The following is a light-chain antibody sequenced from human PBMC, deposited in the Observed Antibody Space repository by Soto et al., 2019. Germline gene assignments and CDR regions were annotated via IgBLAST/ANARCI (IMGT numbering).Light chain of an antibody. CDR3: QQYDNLPPWT. CDR2: GAS. CDR1: QSVSTY. Sequence: EIVMTQSPATLSVSPGERATLSCKASQSVSTYLAWYQQKPGQAPRLLIYGASTRAAGVPARFSGGGSGTEFTLTISSLQSEDFAIYHCQQYDNLPPWTFGQGTKVEIK. J-gene: IGKJ1*01. V-gene: IGKV3-15*01.